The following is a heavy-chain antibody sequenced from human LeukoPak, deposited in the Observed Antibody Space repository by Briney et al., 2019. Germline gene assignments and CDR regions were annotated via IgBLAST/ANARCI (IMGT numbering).Heavy chain of an antibody. V-gene: IGHV3-30*02. Sequence: GGSLRLSCAASGFTFSGSGMHWVRQAPGKGLEWVAFIRYHGGDKFYADSVKGRFTISRDNSKNTLYLQMNSLRAEDTAIYYCATYRQVLLPFESWGQGTLVTVSS. CDR3: ATYRQVLLPFES. D-gene: IGHD2/OR15-2a*01. CDR1: GFTFSGSG. J-gene: IGHJ4*02. CDR2: IRYHGGDK.